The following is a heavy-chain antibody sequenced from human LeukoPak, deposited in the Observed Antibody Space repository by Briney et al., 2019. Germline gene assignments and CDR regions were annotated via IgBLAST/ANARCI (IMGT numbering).Heavy chain of an antibody. J-gene: IGHJ3*02. CDR2: IYYSGST. Sequence: SETLSLTCTVSGGSISSSSYYWGWIRQPPGKGLEWIGSIYYSGSTYYNPSLKSRVTISVDTSKNQFSLKLNSVTAADTAVYYCARDLVREHNDAFDIWGQGTMVTVSS. V-gene: IGHV4-39*07. CDR1: GGSISSSSYY. D-gene: IGHD1/OR15-1a*01. CDR3: ARDLVREHNDAFDI.